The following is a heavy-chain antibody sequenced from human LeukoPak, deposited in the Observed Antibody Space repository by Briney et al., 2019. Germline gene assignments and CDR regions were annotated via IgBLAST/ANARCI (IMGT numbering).Heavy chain of an antibody. CDR3: ARLYYDSLDY. V-gene: IGHV4-39*01. CDR1: GGSISSSNW. Sequence: PSETLSLTCAVSGGSISSSNWWSWVRQPPGKGLEWIGSIYYSGSTYYNPSLKSRVTISVDTSKNQFSLKLSSVTAADTAVYYCARLYYDSLDYWGQGTLVTVSS. J-gene: IGHJ4*02. D-gene: IGHD3-22*01. CDR2: IYYSGST.